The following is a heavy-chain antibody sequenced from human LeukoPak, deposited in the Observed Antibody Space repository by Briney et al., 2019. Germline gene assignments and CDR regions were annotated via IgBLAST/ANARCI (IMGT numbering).Heavy chain of an antibody. Sequence: SETLSLTCTVSGGSISSSSYYWGWIRQPPGKGLEWIGSIYYSGSTYYNPSLKGRVTISVDTSKNQFSLKLSSVTAADTAVYYCARHRLLRGTGPNYYYGMDVWGQGTTVTVSS. V-gene: IGHV4-39*07. CDR2: IYYSGST. CDR3: ARHRLLRGTGPNYYYGMDV. CDR1: GGSISSSSYY. J-gene: IGHJ6*02. D-gene: IGHD1/OR15-1a*01.